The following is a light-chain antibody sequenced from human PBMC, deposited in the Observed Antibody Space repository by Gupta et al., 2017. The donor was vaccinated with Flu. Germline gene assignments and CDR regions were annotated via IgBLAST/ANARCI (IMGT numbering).Light chain of an antibody. J-gene: IGKJ4*01. CDR1: KSVSSY. CDR2: RAS. V-gene: IGKV3-15*01. Sequence: EIVMTQSPATLSVSPGERATLSCRASKSVSSYLAWYQQKPGQVPRLLIYRASTRATGIPARFSGSGSGTEFTLTISSLQSEDFAVYYCQQYNKWPLTFGGGTKVEIK. CDR3: QQYNKWPLT.